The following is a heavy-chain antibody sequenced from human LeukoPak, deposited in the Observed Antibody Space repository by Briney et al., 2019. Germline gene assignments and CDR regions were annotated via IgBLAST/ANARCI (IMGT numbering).Heavy chain of an antibody. CDR3: ARDRGEMATIFSPFFDY. V-gene: IGHV1-69*13. Sequence: GASVKVSCKASGGTFSSYAISWVRQAPGQGLEWMGGIIPIFGTANYAQKFQGRVTITADESTSTAYTELSSLRSEDTAVYYCARDRGEMATIFSPFFDYWGQGTLVTVSS. D-gene: IGHD5-24*01. J-gene: IGHJ4*02. CDR2: IIPIFGTA. CDR1: GGTFSSYA.